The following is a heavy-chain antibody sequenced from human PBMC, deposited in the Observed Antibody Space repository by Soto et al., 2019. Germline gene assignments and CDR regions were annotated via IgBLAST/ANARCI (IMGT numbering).Heavy chain of an antibody. Sequence: EVQLLESGGGLVQPGGSLRLSCAASGFTFSSYAMSWVRQAPGKGLEWVSGLSYSGSSTYYADSVKGRFTISRDKSKNTLYLQMDSLRAEDTAVYYCAKDGPDSSGRRSFDYWGQGTLVTVSS. CDR1: GFTFSSYA. CDR2: LSYSGSST. V-gene: IGHV3-23*01. D-gene: IGHD3-22*01. CDR3: AKDGPDSSGRRSFDY. J-gene: IGHJ4*02.